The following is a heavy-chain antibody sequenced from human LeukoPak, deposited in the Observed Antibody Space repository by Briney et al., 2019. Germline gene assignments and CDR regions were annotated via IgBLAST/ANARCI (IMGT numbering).Heavy chain of an antibody. V-gene: IGHV3-23*01. J-gene: IGHJ4*02. CDR3: AKHGFGVFEGY. Sequence: PGGSLRLSCAASGFTFSSYAMSWVRQAPGKGLQWVSGVSGSGGSTYYAESVKGRFTISRDNSKNTLYLQMNSLRAEDTAVYYCAKHGFGVFEGYWGQGTLVTVSS. CDR1: GFTFSSYA. D-gene: IGHD3-10*01. CDR2: VSGSGGST.